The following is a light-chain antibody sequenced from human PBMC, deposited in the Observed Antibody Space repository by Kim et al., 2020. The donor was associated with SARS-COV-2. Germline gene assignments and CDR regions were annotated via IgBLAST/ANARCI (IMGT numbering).Light chain of an antibody. CDR1: QSVRGSY. CDR2: GAS. J-gene: IGKJ5*01. Sequence: GERATLSCRASQSVRGSYLAWYQQQKPGQAPRLLIYGASSRATGIPDRFSGSGSGTDFTLTISRLEPEDFAVYYCQQYGNAPDTFGQGTRLEIK. V-gene: IGKV3-20*01. CDR3: QQYGNAPDT.